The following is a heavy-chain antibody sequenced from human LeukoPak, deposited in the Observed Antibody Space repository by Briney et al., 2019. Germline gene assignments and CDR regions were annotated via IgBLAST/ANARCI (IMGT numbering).Heavy chain of an antibody. CDR3: ARPSYYDHAFDI. V-gene: IGHV4-39*01. D-gene: IGHD3-3*01. J-gene: IGHJ3*02. Sequence: SETLSLTCTVSGGSISSSSYYWGWIRQPPGKGLEWIGSIYYSGSTYYNPSLKSRVTISVDTSKNQFSLKLSSVTAADTAVYYCARPSYYDHAFDIWRQGTMVTVSS. CDR1: GGSISSSSYY. CDR2: IYYSGST.